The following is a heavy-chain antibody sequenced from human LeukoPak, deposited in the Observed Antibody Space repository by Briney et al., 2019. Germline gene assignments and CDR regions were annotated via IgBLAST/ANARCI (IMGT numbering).Heavy chain of an antibody. V-gene: IGHV1-2*02. CDR1: GYIFTGYY. CDR2: INPESDVT. Sequence: ASVKVSCKASGYIFTGYYMHWVRQAPGQGLEWMGWINPESDVTKYAQKFQGRVTMTRDRSISTAYMELSSLRSEDTAVYYCARLSSHYGDYKVDPWGQGTLVTVSS. J-gene: IGHJ5*02. D-gene: IGHD4-17*01. CDR3: ARLSSHYGDYKVDP.